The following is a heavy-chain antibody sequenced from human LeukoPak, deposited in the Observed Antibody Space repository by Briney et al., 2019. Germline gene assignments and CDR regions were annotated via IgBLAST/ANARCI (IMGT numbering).Heavy chain of an antibody. V-gene: IGHV1-2*02. CDR3: ARRSRNGLDAFDI. CDR1: AYTFTGYY. CDR2: LDPNNGDT. Sequence: GASVKVSCTASAYTFTGYYLHWVRQAPGQGFQWMGWLDPNNGDTEYAQKFQGRVTMTRDRSISTAYMNLGRLTSDDTAVYYCARRSRNGLDAFDIWGQGTMVTVSS. J-gene: IGHJ3*02. D-gene: IGHD1-14*01.